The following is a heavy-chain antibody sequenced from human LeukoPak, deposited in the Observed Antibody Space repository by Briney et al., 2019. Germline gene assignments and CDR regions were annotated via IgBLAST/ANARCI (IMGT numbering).Heavy chain of an antibody. CDR3: ARERQKCGGDCYDY. J-gene: IGHJ4*02. D-gene: IGHD2-21*01. Sequence: GGSLRLSCAASGSTFSSYEMNWVRQAPGKGLEWVSYITRSGRNVYYADSVKRRFTIARDNAKNSLYLQMNSLRGEDTAVYYCARERQKCGGDCYDYWGQGTLVTVSS. CDR1: GSTFSSYE. V-gene: IGHV3-48*03. CDR2: ITRSGRNV.